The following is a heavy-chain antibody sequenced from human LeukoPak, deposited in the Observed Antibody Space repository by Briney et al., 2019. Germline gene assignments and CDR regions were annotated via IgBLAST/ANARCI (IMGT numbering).Heavy chain of an antibody. CDR1: GFTFSDHY. D-gene: IGHD2-21*01. V-gene: IGHV3-72*01. CDR3: AREFYRAGVIIDF. J-gene: IGHJ4*02. CDR2: TRNKADSYTA. Sequence: GGSLRLSCAASGFTFSDHYMDWIRQAPEKGLEWVGRTRNKADSYTAEYAASVKGRFTISRDDSKNSLYLQMNSLKTEDTAVYYCAREFYRAGVIIDFWGQGPLVTVS.